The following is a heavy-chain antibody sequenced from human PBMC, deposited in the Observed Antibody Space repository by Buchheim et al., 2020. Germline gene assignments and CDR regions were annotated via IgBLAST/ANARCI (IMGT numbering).Heavy chain of an antibody. CDR1: GGSFSGYY. CDR2: VTHSGST. CDR3: ARGPYSSGWYYWFDP. D-gene: IGHD6-19*01. V-gene: IGHV4-34*01. Sequence: QVQLQQWGAGLLKPSETLSLTCAVYGGSFSGYYWSWIRQPPGKGLEWIGEVTHSGSTNYNPSLKSRVTISVDTSKNQFSLKLSSVTAADTAVYYCARGPYSSGWYYWFDPWGQGTL. J-gene: IGHJ5*02.